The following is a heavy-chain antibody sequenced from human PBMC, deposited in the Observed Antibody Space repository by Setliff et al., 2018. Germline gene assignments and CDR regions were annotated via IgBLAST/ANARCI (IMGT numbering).Heavy chain of an antibody. D-gene: IGHD3-10*01. CDR2: IKQDGSEK. CDR3: ARVHAYGSRFYYYYYGMDV. J-gene: IGHJ6*02. Sequence: GGSLRLSCAASGFTFSRYWMSWVRQAPGKGLEWVANIKQDGSEKYYGDSVKGRFTISRDNAKNSLYLQMNSLRAEATAVYYCARVHAYGSRFYYYYYGMDVWGQGTTVTVSS. CDR1: GFTFSRYW. V-gene: IGHV3-7*01.